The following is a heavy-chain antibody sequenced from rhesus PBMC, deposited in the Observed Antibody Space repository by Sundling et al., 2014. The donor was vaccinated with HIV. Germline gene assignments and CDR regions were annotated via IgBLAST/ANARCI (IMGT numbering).Heavy chain of an antibody. V-gene: IGHV4-169*01. CDR3: ARLRFXLPDY. CDR2: IYGSGSTT. Sequence: QVQLQESGPGLVKPSETLSLTCAVSGGSISNNYWSWIRQAPGKGLEWIGYIYGSGSTTNYNPSLKTRVTLSVDTSKNQFSLKLDSVTAADTAVYYCARLRFXLPDYWGQGVLFTVSS. CDR1: GGSISNNY. J-gene: IGHJ4*01. D-gene: IGHD3-9*01.